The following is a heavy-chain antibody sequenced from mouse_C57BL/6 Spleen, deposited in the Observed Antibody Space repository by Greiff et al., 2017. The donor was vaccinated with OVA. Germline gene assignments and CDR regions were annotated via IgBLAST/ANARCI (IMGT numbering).Heavy chain of an antibody. D-gene: IGHD3-1*01. CDR3: ARSAGISSGFDY. CDR1: GYTFTSYW. J-gene: IGHJ2*01. V-gene: IGHV1-52*01. CDR2: IDPSDSET. Sequence: QLHQPGAELVRPGSSVKLSCKASGYTFTSYWMHWVKQRPIQGLEWIGNIDPSDSETHYNQKFKNKATLTVDKSSSTAYMQLSSLTSEDSAVYYCARSAGISSGFDYWGQGTTLTVSS.